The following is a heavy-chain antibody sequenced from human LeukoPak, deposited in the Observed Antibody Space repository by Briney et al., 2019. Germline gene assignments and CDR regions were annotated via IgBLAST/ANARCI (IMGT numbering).Heavy chain of an antibody. Sequence: GGSLRLSCAASGFTVSSNYMSWVRQAPGKGLEWVSVIYSGGSTYYADSVKGRFTISRDNSKNTLYLQMNSLRAEDTAVYYCAREALAAAGTSWFDPWGQGTLVTVSS. D-gene: IGHD6-13*01. CDR2: IYSGGST. J-gene: IGHJ5*02. V-gene: IGHV3-66*01. CDR1: GFTVSSNY. CDR3: AREALAAAGTSWFDP.